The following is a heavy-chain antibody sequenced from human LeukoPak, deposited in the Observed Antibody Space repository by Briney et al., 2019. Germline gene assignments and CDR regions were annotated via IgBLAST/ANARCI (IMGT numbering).Heavy chain of an antibody. Sequence: GSLRLSFAASGFTFSSYAMHWVRPAPGKGLEWVAVISYDGSNKYYADSVKGRFTISRDNSKNTLYLQMNSLRAEDTAVYYCARERVCSGGSCYDALRYWGQGTLVTVSS. CDR3: ARERVCSGGSCYDALRY. CDR1: GFTFSSYA. CDR2: ISYDGSNK. D-gene: IGHD2-15*01. V-gene: IGHV3-30*04. J-gene: IGHJ4*02.